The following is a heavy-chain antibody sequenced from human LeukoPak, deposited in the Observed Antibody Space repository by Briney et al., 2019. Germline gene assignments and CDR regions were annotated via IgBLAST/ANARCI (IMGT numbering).Heavy chain of an antibody. CDR2: ISGSGTDT. CDR1: GFTFSSYA. CDR3: AKGYYDYIWGSYRSDAFDI. Sequence: PGGSLRLSCGGSGFTFSSYAMSWGRQAPGKGLEWVSAISGSGTDTFYANSVKGRFTISTDNPKNTLYLQMNSLRAEDTAVYSCAKGYYDYIWGSYRSDAFDIWGQGTMVTVSS. J-gene: IGHJ3*02. V-gene: IGHV3-23*01. D-gene: IGHD3-16*02.